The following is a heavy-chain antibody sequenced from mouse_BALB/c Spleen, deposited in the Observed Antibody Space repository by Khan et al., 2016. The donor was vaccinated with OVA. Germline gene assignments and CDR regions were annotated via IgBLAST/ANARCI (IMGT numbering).Heavy chain of an antibody. Sequence: EVQLQESGPGLEPSQSLSLTCTVPGYSITSGYAWNWIRQFPGNKLEWMGYISYSGGTSYNPSLKSRISITRDTSKNQFFLQLNSVTTEDTATYYCARGNYYGYYFDYWGQGTTLTVSS. V-gene: IGHV3-2*02. CDR2: ISYSGGT. D-gene: IGHD1-1*01. J-gene: IGHJ2*01. CDR1: GYSITSGYA. CDR3: ARGNYYGYYFDY.